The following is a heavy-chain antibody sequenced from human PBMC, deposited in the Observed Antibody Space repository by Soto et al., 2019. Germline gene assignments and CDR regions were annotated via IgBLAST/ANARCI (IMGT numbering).Heavy chain of an antibody. CDR1: GFTFRSHG. J-gene: IGHJ4*02. V-gene: IGHV3-33*01. D-gene: IGHD1-26*01. Sequence: QVQLVESGGGVVQPGGSLRLSCAASGFTFRSHGMHWVRRAPGKGLEWVAVIWYDGSSKYYADSVKGRFTISRDNSKSTLYLQMNSLRAEDTALYYCASELGLLFDYWGQGTLVTVSS. CDR2: IWYDGSSK. CDR3: ASELGLLFDY.